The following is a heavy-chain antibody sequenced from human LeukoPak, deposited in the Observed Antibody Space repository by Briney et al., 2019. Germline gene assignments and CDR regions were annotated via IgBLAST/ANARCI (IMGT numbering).Heavy chain of an antibody. V-gene: IGHV3-74*03. D-gene: IGHD5-18*01. Sequence: RGGSLRLSCAAPGFTFSSYAMSWVRQAPGKGLEWISHINHDGSTTAYADSVKGRFTISRDNAKNTLYLQVDSLRAEDTAVYYCARDVRVSTSMVTGLDYWGQGTLVTVSS. CDR3: ARDVRVSTSMVTGLDY. CDR2: INHDGSTT. CDR1: GFTFSSYA. J-gene: IGHJ4*02.